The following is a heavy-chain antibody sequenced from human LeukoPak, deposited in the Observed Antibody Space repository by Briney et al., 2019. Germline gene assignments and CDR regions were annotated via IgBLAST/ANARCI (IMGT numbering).Heavy chain of an antibody. V-gene: IGHV3-21*01. CDR3: ARVVTAAWDWFDP. CDR1: GFTFSSYS. CDR2: ISSSGSFI. J-gene: IGHJ5*02. Sequence: PGGSLRLSCAASGFTFSSYSMNWVRQAPGKGLEWVSSISSSGSFIYYADSVKGRLTTSRDSAKNSLYLQMNSLRADDTAVYYCARVVTAAWDWFDPWGQGTLVTVSS. D-gene: IGHD2-2*01.